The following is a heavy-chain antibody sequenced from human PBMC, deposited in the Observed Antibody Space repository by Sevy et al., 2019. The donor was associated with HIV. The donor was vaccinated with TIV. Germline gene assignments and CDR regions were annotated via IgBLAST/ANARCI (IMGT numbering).Heavy chain of an antibody. CDR3: ARTYCSGGTCYYHNWFDP. CDR1: GYTFSGYY. D-gene: IGHD2-15*01. CDR2: IRPNSGDT. J-gene: IGHJ5*02. V-gene: IGHV1-2*02. Sequence: ASVKVSCKASGYTFSGYYIQWVRQAPGQGLEYMGWIRPNSGDTHYAQKFQGRVTMTKNTSISTAYLELSRLKSDDMAVYYCARTYCSGGTCYYHNWFDPWGQGTLVTVSS.